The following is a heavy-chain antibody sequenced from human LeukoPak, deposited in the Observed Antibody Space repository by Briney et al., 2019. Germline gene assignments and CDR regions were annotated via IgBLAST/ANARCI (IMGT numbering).Heavy chain of an antibody. Sequence: ASVKVSCKASGYTFTSYGISWVRQAPGQGLEWMGWISAYNGNTNYAQKLQGRVTMTTDTSTSTAYMELRSLRSDDTAVYYCASVRALSAAGTSLYYYYGMDVWGQGTTVTVSS. D-gene: IGHD6-13*01. CDR1: GYTFTSYG. V-gene: IGHV1-18*01. J-gene: IGHJ6*02. CDR2: ISAYNGNT. CDR3: ASVRALSAAGTSLYYYYGMDV.